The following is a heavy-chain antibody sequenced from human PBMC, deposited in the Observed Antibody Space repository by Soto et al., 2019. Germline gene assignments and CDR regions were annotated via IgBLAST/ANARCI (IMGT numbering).Heavy chain of an antibody. CDR2: ISSNGGST. CDR3: GKGRYFDFMAEYFQH. D-gene: IGHD3-9*01. J-gene: IGHJ1*01. CDR1: GFTFSSYA. Sequence: GGSLRLSCSASGFTFSSYAMHWVRQAPGKGLEYVSAISSNGGSTYYADSVKGRFTISRDNSKNTLYLQMSSLRAEDTAVYYCGKGRYFDFMAEYFQHWGQGTLVTVSS. V-gene: IGHV3-64D*08.